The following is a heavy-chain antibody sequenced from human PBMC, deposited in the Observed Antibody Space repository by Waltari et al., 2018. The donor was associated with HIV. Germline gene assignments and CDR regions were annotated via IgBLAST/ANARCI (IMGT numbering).Heavy chain of an antibody. Sequence: QVHLQVPGPGLVKPPGTLSLTFALPGGSISISRCWSWVRQTPGKGLEWIGEIYHSGNTNYNPSLESRVTISVDKSKNQFALKLRSVTAADTAVYYCARESMITPYYFDNWGQGTLVTVSS. CDR1: GGSISISRC. CDR2: IYHSGNT. V-gene: IGHV4-4*03. D-gene: IGHD1-20*01. CDR3: ARESMITPYYFDN. J-gene: IGHJ4*02.